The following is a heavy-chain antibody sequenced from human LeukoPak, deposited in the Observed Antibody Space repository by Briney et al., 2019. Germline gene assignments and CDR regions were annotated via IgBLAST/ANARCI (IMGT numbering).Heavy chain of an antibody. CDR3: TSWYSSGWYYFDY. V-gene: IGHV3-49*04. CDR1: GFTFGDYA. Sequence: GGSLRLSCTASGFTFGDYAMSWVRQAPGKGLEWVGFIRSKAYGGTTEYAASVKGRFTISRDDSKSIAYLQMNSLKTEDTAVYYCTSWYSSGWYYFDYWGQGTLVTVSS. J-gene: IGHJ4*02. D-gene: IGHD6-19*01. CDR2: IRSKAYGGTT.